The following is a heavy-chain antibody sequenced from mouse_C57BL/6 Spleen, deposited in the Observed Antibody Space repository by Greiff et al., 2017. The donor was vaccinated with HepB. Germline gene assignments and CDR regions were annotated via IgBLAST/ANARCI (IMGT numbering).Heavy chain of an antibody. Sequence: VHLVESGPGLVAPSQSLSITCTVSGFSLTSYAISWVRQPPGKGLEWLGVIWTGGGTNYNSALKSRLSISKDNSKSQVFLKMNSLQTDDTARYYCASHYYGSSYLFAYWGQGTLVTVSA. J-gene: IGHJ3*01. CDR2: IWTGGGT. CDR3: ASHYYGSSYLFAY. V-gene: IGHV2-9-1*01. D-gene: IGHD1-1*01. CDR1: GFSLTSYA.